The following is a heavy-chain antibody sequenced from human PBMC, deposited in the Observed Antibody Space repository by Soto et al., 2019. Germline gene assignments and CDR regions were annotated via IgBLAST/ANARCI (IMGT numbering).Heavy chain of an antibody. D-gene: IGHD4-17*01. V-gene: IGHV3-7*03. CDR3: ERLGRGRITTVKRFYYYYYGMDV. CDR1: GFTFSSYW. CDR2: IKQDGSEK. J-gene: IGHJ6*02. Sequence: EVQLVESGGGLVQPGGSLRLSCAASGFTFSSYWVSWVRQAPGKGVEWVANIKQDGSEKYYVDSVKGRFTISRDNAKDSLYLQMNSLRDEDTALYYSERLGRGRITTVKRFYYYYYGMDVWGQGTTVTVSS.